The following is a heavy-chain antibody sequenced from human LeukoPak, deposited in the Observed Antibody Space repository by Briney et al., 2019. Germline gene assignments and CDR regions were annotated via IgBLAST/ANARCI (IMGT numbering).Heavy chain of an antibody. CDR1: GYTLTELS. Sequence: ASVTVSCTVSGYTLTELSMHWVRQAPGKGLEWMGGFDPEDGETIYAQKFQGRVTMTEDTSTDTAYMELSSLRSEDTAVYYCATGYCSGGSCANFDYWGQGTLVTVSS. V-gene: IGHV1-24*01. CDR3: ATGYCSGGSCANFDY. D-gene: IGHD2-15*01. J-gene: IGHJ4*02. CDR2: FDPEDGET.